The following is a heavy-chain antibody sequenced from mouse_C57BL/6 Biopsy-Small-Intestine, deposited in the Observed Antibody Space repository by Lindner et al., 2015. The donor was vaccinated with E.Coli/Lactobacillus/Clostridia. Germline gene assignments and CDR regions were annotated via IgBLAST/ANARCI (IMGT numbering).Heavy chain of an antibody. J-gene: IGHJ4*01. Sequence: QLQESGAELARPGASVKLSCKASGYTFTSYGISWVKQKTGQGLEWIGEIYPRSGNSYYNERFKGKATLTADKSSITAYMELRSLTSEDSAVYFCASYYNYAMDYWGQGTSVTVSS. CDR2: IYPRSGNS. CDR1: GYTFTSYG. D-gene: IGHD2-12*01. V-gene: IGHV1-81*01. CDR3: ASYYNYAMDY.